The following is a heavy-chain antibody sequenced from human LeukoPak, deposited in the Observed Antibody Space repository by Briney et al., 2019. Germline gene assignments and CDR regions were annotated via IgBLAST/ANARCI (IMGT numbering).Heavy chain of an antibody. D-gene: IGHD3-22*01. Sequence: SETLSLTCAVSGGSISSTSYYWAWVRQPPGKGLEWIGTIYYSGSTYHNPSLKSRVTMSVDTSRNQFSLKLSSVDAADTAVYYCAKAGVRYFDSSGLYAFDFWGQGTTVTVSS. CDR1: GGSISSTSYY. CDR2: IYYSGST. J-gene: IGHJ3*01. V-gene: IGHV4-39*01. CDR3: AKAGVRYFDSSGLYAFDF.